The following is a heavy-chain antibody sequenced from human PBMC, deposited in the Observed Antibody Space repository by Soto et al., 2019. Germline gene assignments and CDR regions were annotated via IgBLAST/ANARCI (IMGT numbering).Heavy chain of an antibody. CDR3: ERRHRKLFGAVIPRYGLDV. J-gene: IGHJ6*02. D-gene: IGHD3-3*01. CDR1: GGSFSGYY. V-gene: IGHV4-34*01. CDR2: INHSGST. Sequence: PSETLSLTCAVYGGSFSGYYWSWIRQPPGKGLEWIGEINHSGSTNYNPSLKSRVTISVDTSKNQFSLKLSSVTAADTAVYYCERRHRKLFGAVIPRYGLDVWGQGTTVTVSS.